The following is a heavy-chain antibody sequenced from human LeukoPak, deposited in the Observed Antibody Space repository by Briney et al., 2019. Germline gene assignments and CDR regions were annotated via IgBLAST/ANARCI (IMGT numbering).Heavy chain of an antibody. CDR3: ASAQPSYDFWSGYYHNYFDY. CDR2: IYYSGST. J-gene: IGHJ4*02. CDR1: GGSISSYY. Sequence: PSETLSLTCTVSGGSISSYYWGWIRQPPGKGLEWIGSIYYSGSTYYNPSLKSRVTISVDTSKNQFSLKLSSVTAADTAVYYCASAQPSYDFWSGYYHNYFDYWGQGTLVTVSS. D-gene: IGHD3-3*01. V-gene: IGHV4-39*01.